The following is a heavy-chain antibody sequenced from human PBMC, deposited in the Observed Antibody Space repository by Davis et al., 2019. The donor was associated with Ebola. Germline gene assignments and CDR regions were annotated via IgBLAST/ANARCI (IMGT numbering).Heavy chain of an antibody. CDR3: AHTIAFGY. Sequence: SGPTLVKPTQSLTLTCTFSGFSLSTTAVGVGWIRQLPAKALEWLATIYWDDDTRHSPSLKNRLTITKDTSKNQVVLTMTNMDPVDTATYYCAHTIAFGYWGQGTLVTVSS. D-gene: IGHD2-15*01. CDR2: IYWDDDT. V-gene: IGHV2-5*02. J-gene: IGHJ4*02. CDR1: GFSLSTTAVG.